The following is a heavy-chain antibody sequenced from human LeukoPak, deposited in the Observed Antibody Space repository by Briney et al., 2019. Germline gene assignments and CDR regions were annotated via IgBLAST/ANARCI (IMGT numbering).Heavy chain of an antibody. CDR1: GGSISSYY. J-gene: IGHJ6*03. D-gene: IGHD6-6*01. CDR3: ARESTIAARLYYYYMDV. V-gene: IGHV4-4*07. CDR2: IYTSGST. Sequence: SSETLSLTCTVSGGSISSYYWSWIRQPAGRGLEWIGRIYTSGSTNYNPSLKSRVTISVGKSKNQFSLKLSSVTAADTAVYYCARESTIAARLYYYYMDVWGKGTTVTVSS.